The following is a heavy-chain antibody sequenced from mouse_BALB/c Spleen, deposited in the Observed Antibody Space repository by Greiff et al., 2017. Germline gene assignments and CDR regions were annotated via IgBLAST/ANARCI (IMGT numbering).Heavy chain of an antibody. J-gene: IGHJ3*01. Sequence: VQLKQSGGGLVQPGGSRKLSCAASGFTFSSFGMHWVRQAPEKGLEWVAYISSGSSTIYYADTVKGRFTISRDNPKNTLFLQMTSLRSEDTAMYYCARSLYGYDGAWFAYWGQGTLVTVSA. D-gene: IGHD2-2*01. CDR1: GFTFSSFG. CDR2: ISSGSSTI. CDR3: ARSLYGYDGAWFAY. V-gene: IGHV5-17*02.